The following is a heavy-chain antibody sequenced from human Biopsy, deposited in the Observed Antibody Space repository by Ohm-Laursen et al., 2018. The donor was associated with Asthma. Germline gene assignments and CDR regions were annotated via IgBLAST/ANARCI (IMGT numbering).Heavy chain of an antibody. Sequence: TQTLTLTRTFSGFSLSTSGVGVGWIRQPPGKALEWLALIYLDDDKRYSPSLKSRLTITKDTSKNQVVLTMTNMDPVDTATYYCAHKYSSLRGWAFDPWGRGTLVTVSS. J-gene: IGHJ5*02. CDR1: GFSLSTSGVG. D-gene: IGHD6-6*01. CDR2: IYLDDDK. V-gene: IGHV2-5*02. CDR3: AHKYSSLRGWAFDP.